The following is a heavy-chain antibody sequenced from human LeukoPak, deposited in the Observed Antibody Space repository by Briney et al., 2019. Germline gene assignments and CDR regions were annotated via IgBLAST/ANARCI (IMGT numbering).Heavy chain of an antibody. CDR3: TRDPPGIAASVSGG. CDR1: GFSVSHNY. Sequence: GGSLRLSCTASGFSVSHNYMNWVRQAPGKGLEWVALIYSGGNTHYADSVKGRFTISRDNSKNTLYLQMSSLRVEETAVYYCTRDPPGIAASVSGGWGQGTLVTVSS. D-gene: IGHD6-13*01. V-gene: IGHV3-53*01. J-gene: IGHJ4*02. CDR2: IYSGGNT.